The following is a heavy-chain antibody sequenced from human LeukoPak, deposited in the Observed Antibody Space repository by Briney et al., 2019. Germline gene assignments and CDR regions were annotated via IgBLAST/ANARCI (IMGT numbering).Heavy chain of an antibody. V-gene: IGHV3-23*01. Sequence: GGSLRLSCAASGFTFSSYAMSWVRQAPGKGLEWVSAISGSGGSTYYADSVKGRFTISRDNSKNTLYLQMNSLRAEDTAVYYCVKGGGYGSGSYYIPIYWGQGTLVTVSS. D-gene: IGHD3-10*01. J-gene: IGHJ4*02. CDR3: VKGGGYGSGSYYIPIY. CDR2: ISGSGGST. CDR1: GFTFSSYA.